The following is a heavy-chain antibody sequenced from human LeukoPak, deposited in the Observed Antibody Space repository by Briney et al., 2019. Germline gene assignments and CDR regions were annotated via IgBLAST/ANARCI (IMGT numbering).Heavy chain of an antibody. CDR2: FDPGDAET. V-gene: IGHV1-24*01. J-gene: IGHJ4*02. CDR1: GYTLSEVS. Sequence: GASVKVSCRVSGYTLSEVSMHWVRQAPGKGLEWMGVFDPGDAETIFAQKFQGRVTMTEDTSTDTLYMELSSLRSEDTAVYYCATLDWKRGGGTLDYWGQGTLVTVSS. CDR3: ATLDWKRGGGTLDY. D-gene: IGHD1-1*01.